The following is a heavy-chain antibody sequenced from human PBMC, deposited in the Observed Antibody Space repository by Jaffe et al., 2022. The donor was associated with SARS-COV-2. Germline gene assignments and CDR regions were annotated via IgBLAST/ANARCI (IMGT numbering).Heavy chain of an antibody. CDR3: ARSTFGSGSYTFDY. CDR1: GGSISSSSYY. D-gene: IGHD3-10*01. CDR2: IYYSGST. V-gene: IGHV4-39*01. Sequence: QLQLQESGPGLVEPSETLSLTCTVSGGSISSSSYYWGWIRQPPGKGLEWIGSIYYSGSTYYNPSLKSRVTISVDTSKNQFSLKLRSVTAADTAVYYCARSTFGSGSYTFDYWGQGTLVTVSS. J-gene: IGHJ4*02.